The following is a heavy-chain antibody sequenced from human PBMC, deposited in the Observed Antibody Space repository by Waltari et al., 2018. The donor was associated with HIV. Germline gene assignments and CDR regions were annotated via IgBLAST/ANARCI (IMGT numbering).Heavy chain of an antibody. Sequence: EVQLVESGGGLVQPGGSLRLSCVASGFTFSSYWMHWVRQAPGKGLVLFSRINTDGSSTDYADSVKGRFTISRDNAKNTLYLQMNTLRAEDMAVYYCVRGSNNWIGVDYWGQGTLVTVSS. D-gene: IGHD1-1*01. CDR1: GFTFSSYW. CDR3: VRGSNNWIGVDY. V-gene: IGHV3-74*01. CDR2: INTDGSST. J-gene: IGHJ4*02.